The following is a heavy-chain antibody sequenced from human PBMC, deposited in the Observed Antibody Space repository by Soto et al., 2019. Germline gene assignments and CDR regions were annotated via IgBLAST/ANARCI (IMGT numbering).Heavy chain of an antibody. Sequence: QVQLVQSGAEVKKPGASVTVSCKASGYTFSSYGISWVRQAPGQGLEWMGWISGDNGNTNYAQKLHGRVAMTTDISTSTAYMELRSQRSDDTAVYYCGRSGDGNWFDPWGQGTLVTVSS. J-gene: IGHJ5*02. V-gene: IGHV1-18*01. CDR3: GRSGDGNWFDP. D-gene: IGHD7-27*01. CDR1: GYTFSSYG. CDR2: ISGDNGNT.